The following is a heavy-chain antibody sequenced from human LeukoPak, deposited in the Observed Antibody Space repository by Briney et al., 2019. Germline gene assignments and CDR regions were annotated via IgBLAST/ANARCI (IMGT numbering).Heavy chain of an antibody. V-gene: IGHV3-74*01. CDR3: ARDQRGGAFDI. J-gene: IGHJ3*02. Sequence: AGGSLRLSCAASRFTFSNYWMHWVRQAPGKGLVCVSRINTDGSSTTYADSVKGRFTISRDNAKNTLYLQMNSLRAEDTAVYYCARDQRGGAFDIWGQGTMVTVSS. CDR1: RFTFSNYW. D-gene: IGHD3-16*01. CDR2: INTDGSST.